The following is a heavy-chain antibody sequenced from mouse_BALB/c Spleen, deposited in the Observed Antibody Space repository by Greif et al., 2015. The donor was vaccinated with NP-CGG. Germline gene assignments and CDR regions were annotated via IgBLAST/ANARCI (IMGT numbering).Heavy chain of an antibody. CDR1: GFTFSSYT. Sequence: EVKVVESGGGLAKPGGSLKLSCAASGFTFSSYTMSWVRQTPEKRLEWVATISSGGSYTYYPDSVKGRFTISRDNAKNTLYLQMSSLKSEDTAMYYCTRGGKGNHGWFAYWGQGTLVTVSA. D-gene: IGHD2-1*01. CDR2: ISSGGSYT. V-gene: IGHV5-6-4*01. CDR3: TRGGKGNHGWFAY. J-gene: IGHJ3*01.